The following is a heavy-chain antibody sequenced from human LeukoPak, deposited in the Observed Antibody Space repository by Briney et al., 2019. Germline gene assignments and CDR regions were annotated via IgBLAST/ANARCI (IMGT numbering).Heavy chain of an antibody. CDR1: GFTFSSYA. V-gene: IGHV3-23*01. D-gene: IGHD3-10*01. Sequence: GGSLRLSCAASGFTFSSYAMSWVRQAPGKGLEWVSAISGSGGSTYYADSVKGRFTISRDNSKNTLYLQMNSLRDEDTAVYYCAKGEWFGSGASLIDYWGQGTLVTVSS. CDR2: ISGSGGST. J-gene: IGHJ4*02. CDR3: AKGEWFGSGASLIDY.